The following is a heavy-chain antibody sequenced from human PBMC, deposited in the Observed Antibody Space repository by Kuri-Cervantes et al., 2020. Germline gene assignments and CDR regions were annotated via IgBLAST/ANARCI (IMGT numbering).Heavy chain of an antibody. CDR2: INHRGST. J-gene: IGHJ5*02. D-gene: IGHD3-3*01. Sequence: SETLSLTCTVFGDSISSYYWSWIRQPPGKGLEWIGEINHRGSTSYNPSLKSRVTISVETSKNQFSLKLSSVTAADTAVYYCVRRGSGYSMRFDPWGQGTLVTVSS. CDR1: GDSISSYY. CDR3: VRRGSGYSMRFDP. V-gene: IGHV4-34*01.